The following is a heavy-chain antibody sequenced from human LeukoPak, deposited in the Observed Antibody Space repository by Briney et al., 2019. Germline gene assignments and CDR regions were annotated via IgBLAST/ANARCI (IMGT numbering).Heavy chain of an antibody. V-gene: IGHV4-39*01. Sequence: SETLSLTCTVSGGSITSSNYFWGWIRQPPGKGLEWIGSVYYSGSTFYNPSLKSRVSISVDTSKNQFSLKLSSVTAADTAVYYCARRMFSGNYHPFDYWGQGTLVAVSA. CDR2: VYYSGST. CDR1: GGSITSSNYF. D-gene: IGHD1-26*01. CDR3: ARRMFSGNYHPFDY. J-gene: IGHJ4*02.